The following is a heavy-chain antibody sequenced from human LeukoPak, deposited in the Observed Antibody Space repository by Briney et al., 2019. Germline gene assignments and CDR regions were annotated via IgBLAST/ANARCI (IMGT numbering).Heavy chain of an antibody. CDR1: GYTFTGYY. D-gene: IGHD3-16*02. V-gene: IGHV1-69*06. CDR3: ARGAYDYVWGSYREFDY. CDR2: IIPIFGTA. Sequence: SVKVSCKASGYTFTGYYMHWVRQAPGQGLEWMGGIIPIFGTANYAQKFQGRVTITADKSTSTAYMELSSLRSEDTAVYYCARGAYDYVWGSYREFDYWGQGTLVTVSS. J-gene: IGHJ4*02.